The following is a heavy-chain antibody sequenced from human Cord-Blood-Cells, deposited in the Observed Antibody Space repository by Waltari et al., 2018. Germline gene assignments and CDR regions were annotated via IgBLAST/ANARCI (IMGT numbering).Heavy chain of an antibody. D-gene: IGHD7-27*01. Sequence: QVQLQQWGAGLLQLSETLSLTGAVYGGSFSGYYWSWFRQPPGKGLEWIGEINHSGSTNYNPSLKSRVTISVDTSKNQFSLKLSSVTAADTAVYYCASSGAGNWYFDLWGRGTLVTVSS. J-gene: IGHJ2*01. CDR2: INHSGST. CDR3: ASSGAGNWYFDL. CDR1: GGSFSGYY. V-gene: IGHV4-34*01.